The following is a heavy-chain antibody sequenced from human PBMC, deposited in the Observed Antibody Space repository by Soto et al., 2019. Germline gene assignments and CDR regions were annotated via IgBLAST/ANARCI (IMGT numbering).Heavy chain of an antibody. CDR3: ATGGYSYDWGY. CDR2: INPAGSAS. J-gene: IGHJ4*02. D-gene: IGHD5-18*01. V-gene: IGHV3-74*01. CDR1: GFTFSSYW. Sequence: EVQLVESGGGLVQPGGSLRLSCVGSGFTFSSYWMHWVRQAPGKGPVWVSRINPAGSASSYADFVKGRVIVSRDNAKNTLYLEMNRLSAEDTAVYYCATGGYSYDWGYWGQGTLVTVSS.